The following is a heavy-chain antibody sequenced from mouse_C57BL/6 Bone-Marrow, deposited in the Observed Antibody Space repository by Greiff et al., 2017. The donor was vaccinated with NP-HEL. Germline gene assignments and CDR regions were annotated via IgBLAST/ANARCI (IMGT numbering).Heavy chain of an antibody. V-gene: IGHV1-63*01. D-gene: IGHD1-1*01. Sequence: VKLMESGAELVRPGTSVKMSCKASGYTFTNYWIGWAKQRPGHGLEWIGDIYPGGGYTNYNEKFKGKATLTADKSSSTAYMQFSSLTSEDSAIYYCARWITTVVEDAMDYWGQGTSVTVSS. CDR1: GYTFTNYW. J-gene: IGHJ4*01. CDR3: ARWITTVVEDAMDY. CDR2: IYPGGGYT.